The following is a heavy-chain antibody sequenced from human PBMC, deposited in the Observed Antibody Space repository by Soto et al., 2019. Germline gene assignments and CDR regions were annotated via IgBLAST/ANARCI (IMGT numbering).Heavy chain of an antibody. CDR3: ARAMVTYAVGLYCFDS. D-gene: IGHD3-16*01. Sequence: QVRLQESGPGLVKPSETLSLTCTDSGGSVTSYYWNWIRQTPGKGLEWIGYIFYSGITYYNPSLKSRVTMSLDTSTNQFSLKLSSVTAADTAVYYCARAMVTYAVGLYCFDSWGQGTLVTVSS. CDR2: IFYSGIT. CDR1: GGSVTSYY. V-gene: IGHV4-59*02. J-gene: IGHJ4*02.